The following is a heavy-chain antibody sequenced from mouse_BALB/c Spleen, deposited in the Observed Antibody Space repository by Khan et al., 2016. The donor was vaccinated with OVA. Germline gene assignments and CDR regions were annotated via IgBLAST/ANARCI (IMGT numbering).Heavy chain of an antibody. CDR2: IGYSGST. J-gene: IGHJ2*01. CDR1: GYSFTSDYA. Sequence: EVQLQESGPGLLKPSQSLSLTCTVTGYSFTSDYAWNWIRQLPGNKLEWMVYIGYSGSTTYNPSLRSRISITRDSSKNQFFLLLTPVTTEYTATYYCASERLLHRYPDYFDYWGQGTTLTVSS. V-gene: IGHV3-2*02. D-gene: IGHD1-1*01. CDR3: ASERLLHRYPDYFDY.